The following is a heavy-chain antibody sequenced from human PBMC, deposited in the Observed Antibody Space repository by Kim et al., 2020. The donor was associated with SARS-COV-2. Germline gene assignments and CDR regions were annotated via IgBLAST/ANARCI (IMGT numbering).Heavy chain of an antibody. Sequence: GGSLRLSCAASGFTFSDYYMSWIRQAPGKGLEWVSYISSSGSTIYYADSVKGRFTISRDNAKNSLYLQMNSLRAEDTAVYYCARDGVFGVVTPDAFDIWGQGTMVTVSS. CDR1: GFTFSDYY. V-gene: IGHV3-11*01. CDR2: ISSSGSTI. D-gene: IGHD3-3*01. J-gene: IGHJ3*02. CDR3: ARDGVFGVVTPDAFDI.